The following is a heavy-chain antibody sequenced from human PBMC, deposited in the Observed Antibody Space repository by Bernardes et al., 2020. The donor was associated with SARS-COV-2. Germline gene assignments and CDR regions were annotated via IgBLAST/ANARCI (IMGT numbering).Heavy chain of an antibody. CDR1: GDSISRSTYS. CDR2: ISNSGST. CDR3: ARRKHDGAFDG. J-gene: IGHJ3*01. V-gene: IGHV4-39*02. Sequence: SETLSLTCYVSGDSISRSTYSWGWIRQPPGKGLEWIGSISNSGSTDYNPSLKSRVTISVDTSKNHFSLRLTFVTAADTAIYNCARRKHDGAFDGWGQGTMITVSS. D-gene: IGHD3-3*01.